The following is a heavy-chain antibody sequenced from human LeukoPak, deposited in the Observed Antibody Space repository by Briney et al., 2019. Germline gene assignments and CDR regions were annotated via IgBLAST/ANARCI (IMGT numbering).Heavy chain of an antibody. V-gene: IGHV4-39*07. CDR1: GGSISSSSYY. CDR2: IYYSGST. J-gene: IGHJ5*02. D-gene: IGHD6-13*01. Sequence: TLSLTCTVSGGSISSSSYYWGWIRQPPGKGLEWIGSIYYSGSTNYNPSLKSRVTISVDTSKNQFSLKLSSVTAADTAVYYCAREGSEYSSSWYPHWFDPWGQGTLVTVSS. CDR3: AREGSEYSSSWYPHWFDP.